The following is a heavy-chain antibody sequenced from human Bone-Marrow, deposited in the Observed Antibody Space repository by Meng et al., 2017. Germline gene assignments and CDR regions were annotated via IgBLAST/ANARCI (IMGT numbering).Heavy chain of an antibody. V-gene: IGHV3-30*03. D-gene: IGHD4/OR15-4a*01. CDR1: GFIFNGYG. J-gene: IGHJ4*02. Sequence: QVQLVESGGGVVQPGRSLRLSCAASGFIFNGYGMHWVRQAPGKGLEWVAVTSYDGSNKYYVDSVKGRFTISRDNSRNTLYLQMNSLRADDTAVYYCARYGGNYNFDYWGQGTLVTVSS. CDR2: TSYDGSNK. CDR3: ARYGGNYNFDY.